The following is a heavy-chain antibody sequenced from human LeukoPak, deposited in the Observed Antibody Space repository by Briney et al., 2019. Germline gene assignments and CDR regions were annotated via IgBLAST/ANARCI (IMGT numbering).Heavy chain of an antibody. CDR1: GGSFSGYY. CDR2: INHSGST. Sequence: SETLSLTCAVYGGSFSGYYWSWIRQPPGKGLGWIGEINHSGSTNYNPSLKSRVTISVDTSKNQFSLKLSSVTAADTAVYYCARDKLFSAATWFDPWGQGTLVTVSS. D-gene: IGHD2-15*01. J-gene: IGHJ5*02. CDR3: ARDKLFSAATWFDP. V-gene: IGHV4-34*01.